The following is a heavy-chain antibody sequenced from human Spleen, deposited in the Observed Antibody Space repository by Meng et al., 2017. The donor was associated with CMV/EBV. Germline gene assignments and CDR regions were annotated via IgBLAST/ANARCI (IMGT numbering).Heavy chain of an antibody. CDR3: ARGRYCSSTSCYRGGYYYYGMDV. CDR1: GFTFSSYE. J-gene: IGHJ6*02. CDR2: INHSGST. V-gene: IGHV4-34*01. D-gene: IGHD2-2*02. Sequence: GSLRLSCAASGFTFSSYEMNWVRQPPGKGLEWIGEINHSGSTNYNPSLKSRVTISVDTSKNQFSLKLSSVTAADTAVYYCARGRYCSSTSCYRGGYYYYGMDVWGQGTTVTVSS.